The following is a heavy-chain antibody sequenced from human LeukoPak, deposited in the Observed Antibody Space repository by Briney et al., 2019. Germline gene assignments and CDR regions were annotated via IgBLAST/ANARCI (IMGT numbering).Heavy chain of an antibody. J-gene: IGHJ4*02. V-gene: IGHV3-7*01. CDR1: GFTFNNNW. Sequence: GGSLRLSCAGSGFTFNNNWMSWVRQAPGKGLEWVANIKQDGSEKYYVDSVKGRFTISRDNAKNSLSLQMNSLRAEDTAVYYCARDKYYDRYFDSWGQGTLVAVSS. D-gene: IGHD3-22*01. CDR2: IKQDGSEK. CDR3: ARDKYYDRYFDS.